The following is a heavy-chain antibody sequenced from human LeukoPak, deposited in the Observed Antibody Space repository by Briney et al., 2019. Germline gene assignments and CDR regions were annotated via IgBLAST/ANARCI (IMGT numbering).Heavy chain of an antibody. V-gene: IGHV3-30-3*01. J-gene: IGHJ4*02. D-gene: IGHD3-22*01. CDR1: GFTFSSHV. Sequence: GGSPRLSCAASGFTFSSHVMHWVRQAPGKGLEWVAVISSDGSSKYYADSVKGRFTISRDNSKNTLYLQMKSLRAEDTAVYYCAREGTTIVVALDYWGQGTLVTVSS. CDR2: ISSDGSSK. CDR3: AREGTTIVVALDY.